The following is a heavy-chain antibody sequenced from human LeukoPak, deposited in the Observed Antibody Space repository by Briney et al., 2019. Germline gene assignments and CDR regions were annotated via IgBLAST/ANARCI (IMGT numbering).Heavy chain of an antibody. CDR1: GYTFTNYG. D-gene: IGHD6-19*01. Sequence: ASVKVSCKASGYTFTNYGISWVRQAPGQGLEWMGWINPNSGGTNYAQKFQGRVAMTRDTSISTAYMELSRLRSDDTAVYYCALIAVAGDYYGMDVWGQGTTVTVSS. CDR2: INPNSGGT. V-gene: IGHV1-2*02. J-gene: IGHJ6*02. CDR3: ALIAVAGDYYGMDV.